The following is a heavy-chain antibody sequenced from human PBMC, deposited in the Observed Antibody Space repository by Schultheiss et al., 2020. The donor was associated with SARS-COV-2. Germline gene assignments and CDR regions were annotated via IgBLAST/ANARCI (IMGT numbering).Heavy chain of an antibody. V-gene: IGHV3-53*01. CDR1: GDSISAGAYY. D-gene: IGHD5-12*01. J-gene: IGHJ4*02. Sequence: ETLSLTCTVSGDSISAGAYYWAWVRQPPGKGLEWVSVIYSGGSTYYADSVKGRFTISRDNSKNTLYLQMNSLRAEDTAVYYCANGQYSGYGNPDYWGQGTLVTVSS. CDR3: ANGQYSGYGNPDY. CDR2: IYSGGST.